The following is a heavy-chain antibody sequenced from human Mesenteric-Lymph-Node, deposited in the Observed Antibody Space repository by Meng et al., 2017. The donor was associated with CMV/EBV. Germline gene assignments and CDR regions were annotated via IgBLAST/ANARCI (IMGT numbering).Heavy chain of an antibody. CDR2: ISWNSGSI. D-gene: IGHD3-10*01. CDR1: GFTFDAYA. V-gene: IGHV3-9*03. CDR3: VKGRSYDYYYYAMDV. J-gene: IGHJ6*02. Sequence: GGSLRLSCAASGFTFDAYAMHWVRQAPGKGLEWVSGISWNSGSIGYADSVKGRFTISRDNAKNSLYLQMNSLRTEDMALYYCVKGRSYDYYYYAMDVWGQGTTVTVSS.